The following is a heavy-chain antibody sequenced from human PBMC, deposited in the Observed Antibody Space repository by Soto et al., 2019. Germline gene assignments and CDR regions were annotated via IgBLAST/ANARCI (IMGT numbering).Heavy chain of an antibody. J-gene: IGHJ6*02. CDR1: GFTFSSYA. D-gene: IGHD6-13*01. CDR2: ISYDGSNK. CDR3: AYSSSWYPPYYYGMDV. V-gene: IGHV3-30-3*01. Sequence: LRLSCAASGFTFSSYAMHWVRQAPGKGLEWVAVISYDGSNKYYADSVKGRFTISRDNSENTLYLQMNSLRAEDTAVYYCAYSSSWYPPYYYGMDVWGQGTTVTVSS.